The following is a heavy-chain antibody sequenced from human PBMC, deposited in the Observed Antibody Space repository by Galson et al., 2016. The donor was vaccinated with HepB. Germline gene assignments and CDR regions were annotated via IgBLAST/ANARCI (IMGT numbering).Heavy chain of an antibody. CDR1: GFTFSSYA. CDR2: ISYDGSNK. D-gene: IGHD5-18*01. V-gene: IGHV3-30-3*01. J-gene: IGHJ4*02. Sequence: SLRLSCAASGFTFSSYAMHWVRQAPGKGLEWVAVISYDGSNKYYADSVKGRFTISRDNSKNTLYLQMNSLRAADTAVYYCARDRGYSYGYLVSYYFDYWGQGTLVTGSS. CDR3: ARDRGYSYGYLVSYYFDY.